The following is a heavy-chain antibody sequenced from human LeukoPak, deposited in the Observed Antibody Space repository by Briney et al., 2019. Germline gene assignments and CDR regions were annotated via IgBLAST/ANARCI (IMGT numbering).Heavy chain of an antibody. V-gene: IGHV3-48*02. J-gene: IGHJ4*02. CDR2: ISSSSSAI. CDR1: GFTFTTSS. Sequence: GGSLRLSCAASGFTFTTSSMNWVRQAPGKGLEWVSYISSSSSAIYYADSVKGRFTISRDNAEYSLYLHMNSLRDEDTAVYYCARGRSGTYFDYWGQGTLVTVSS. D-gene: IGHD1-26*01. CDR3: ARGRSGTYFDY.